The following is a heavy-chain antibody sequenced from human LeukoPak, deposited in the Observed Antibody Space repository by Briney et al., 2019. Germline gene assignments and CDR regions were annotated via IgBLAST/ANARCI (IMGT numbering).Heavy chain of an antibody. J-gene: IGHJ6*02. D-gene: IGHD2-2*01. V-gene: IGHV1-2*02. CDR1: GYTFSGHY. Sequence: GASVKVSCKASGYTFSGHYIHWVRQAPGQGLEWMGWINPNSGGTNYAQKLQGRVTMTRDTSISTAYMELSRLRSDDTAVYYCARATSVVVPAADHYYYGLDVWGQGTTVTVSS. CDR2: INPNSGGT. CDR3: ARATSVVVPAADHYYYGLDV.